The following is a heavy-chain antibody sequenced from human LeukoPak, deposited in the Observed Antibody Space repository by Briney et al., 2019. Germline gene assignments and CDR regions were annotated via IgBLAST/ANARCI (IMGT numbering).Heavy chain of an antibody. D-gene: IGHD1-7*01. V-gene: IGHV4-34*01. Sequence: PSETLSLTCAVHGPYFVGRHWSWLRQPPGKGLEWLGEASHAGVTNYNPSLKSRVSISVDTSKDQFSLNLASVTAADTAIYYCARGRANWDYDFDYWGPGTLVTVSS. CDR2: ASHAGVT. CDR3: ARGRANWDYDFDY. J-gene: IGHJ4*02. CDR1: GPYFVGRH.